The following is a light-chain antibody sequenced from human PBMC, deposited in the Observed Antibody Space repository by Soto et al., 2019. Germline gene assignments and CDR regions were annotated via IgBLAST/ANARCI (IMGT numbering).Light chain of an antibody. J-gene: IGKJ4*01. Sequence: EIVLTQSPGTLSLSPGERATLSCRASQSVSSSYLAWYQQKPGQAPRLLIYSASSRATGIPDRFSGSGSGTDFTLTISRLEPEDFAVYYCQQYGSSPDFGGGTKVEIK. CDR2: SAS. CDR1: QSVSSSY. V-gene: IGKV3-20*01. CDR3: QQYGSSPD.